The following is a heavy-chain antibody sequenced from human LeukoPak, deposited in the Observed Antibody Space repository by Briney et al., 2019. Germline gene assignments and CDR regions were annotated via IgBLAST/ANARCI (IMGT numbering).Heavy chain of an antibody. J-gene: IGHJ4*02. D-gene: IGHD6-25*01. CDR2: IYYSGIT. Sequence: ASETLSLTCTVSGGCISSYYRSWIRQPPGKGLEWIGYIYYSGITNYNPSLKSRVTISVDTSKNQFSLKLSSVTAADTAVYYCARRNAAEIDYWGQGTLVTVSS. CDR1: GGCISSYY. V-gene: IGHV4-59*08. CDR3: ARRNAAEIDY.